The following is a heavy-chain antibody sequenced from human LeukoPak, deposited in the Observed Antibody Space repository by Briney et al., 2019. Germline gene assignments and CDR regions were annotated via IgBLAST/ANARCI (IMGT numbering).Heavy chain of an antibody. CDR2: ISSDGSST. CDR3: ARALPPSVNTPWK. D-gene: IGHD1-1*01. Sequence: PPGGSLRLSCAASGFTFSSYWMHWVRQAPGKGLVWVSRISSDGSSTSYADSVKGRFTIFRDNAKNTLYLQMNSLGAEDTAMYYCARALPPSVNTPWKWGQGTQVTVSS. J-gene: IGHJ4*02. V-gene: IGHV3-74*01. CDR1: GFTFSSYW.